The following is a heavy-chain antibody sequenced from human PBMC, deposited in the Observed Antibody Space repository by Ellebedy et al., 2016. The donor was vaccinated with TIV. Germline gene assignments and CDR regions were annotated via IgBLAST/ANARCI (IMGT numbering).Heavy chain of an antibody. CDR2: IYYTGIT. D-gene: IGHD6-19*01. J-gene: IGHJ5*02. CDR3: ARDGGYNSGWSGSNWFDP. Sequence: MPSDTLSLTCTVPGGSISSYYWSWIRQPPGKGLEWIGYIYYTGITNYNPSLKSRVTISVDTSKNQFSLKLSSVTAADTAVYYCARDGGYNSGWSGSNWFDPWGQGTLVTVSS. CDR1: GGSISSYY. V-gene: IGHV4-59*01.